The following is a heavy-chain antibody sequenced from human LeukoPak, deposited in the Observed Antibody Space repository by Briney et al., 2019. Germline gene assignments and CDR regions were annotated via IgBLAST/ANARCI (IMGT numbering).Heavy chain of an antibody. V-gene: IGHV1-69*01. CDR1: GGTVTRSA. J-gene: IGHJ3*02. D-gene: IGHD2-2*01. CDR2: IIPIFGTG. CDR3: ARAARLVPAGFWLCDAFDI. Sequence: SGKLSCKASGGTVTRSAISWVRQAARLGVEGRGGIIPIFGTGYYAQQLQRRVPITPDESKCTAYMELGSLRSEDTGVYYCARAARLVPAGFWLCDAFDIWGQGTMVTLSS.